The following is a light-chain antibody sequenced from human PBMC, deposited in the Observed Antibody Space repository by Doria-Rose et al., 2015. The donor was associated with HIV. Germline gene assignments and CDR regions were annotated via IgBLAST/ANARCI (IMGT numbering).Light chain of an antibody. CDR1: QSLLYTSKNY. J-gene: IGKJ3*01. CDR3: QQYYDTPS. V-gene: IGKV4-1*01. CDR2: WTS. Sequence: SLGMSLGERATLNCKSNQSLLYTSKNYLAWYQQKPGQPPKLLIYWTSTRQSWVPARFSGSGSGTDFTLTISSLEAEDVAVYYCQQYYDTPSFGPGTTVDIK.